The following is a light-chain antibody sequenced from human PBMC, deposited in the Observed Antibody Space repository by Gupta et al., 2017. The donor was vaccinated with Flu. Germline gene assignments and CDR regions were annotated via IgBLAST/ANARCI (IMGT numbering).Light chain of an antibody. Sequence: ATLSLSVGERAIRSCGASQSVRSIYLAWYQQKPSAAPRLLNYAASSRATGIPDRFSGSGSGTDFTLTISRLEPEDFAVYYCQQKGSSPFTFGRGTKVEIK. CDR2: AAS. J-gene: IGKJ4*01. CDR1: QSVRSIY. CDR3: QQKGSSPFT. V-gene: IGKV3D-20*01.